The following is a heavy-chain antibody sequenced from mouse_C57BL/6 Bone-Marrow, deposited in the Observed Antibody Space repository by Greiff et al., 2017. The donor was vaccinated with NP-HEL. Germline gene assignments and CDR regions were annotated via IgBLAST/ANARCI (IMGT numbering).Heavy chain of an antibody. CDR1: GFNFKDYY. V-gene: IGHV14-2*01. J-gene: IGHJ2*01. Sequence: VQLKESGAELVKPGASVKLSCTASGFNFKDYYLHWVQQRPEQGLEWIGRIAPVDGETKYAPKFQGKATITADTSSNTAYLQLSSLTSEDTADYDCDSSLGREDDYWGQGTTLTVSS. CDR3: DSSLGREDDY. D-gene: IGHD4-1*01. CDR2: IAPVDGET.